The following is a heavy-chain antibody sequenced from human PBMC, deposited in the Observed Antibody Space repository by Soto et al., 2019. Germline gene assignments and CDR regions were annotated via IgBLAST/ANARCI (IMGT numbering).Heavy chain of an antibody. CDR3: ARDPNYHGWGVYGREV. Sequence: ASVKVSCKSSGYTFTSYGINWVRQAPGQGLEWMGWISSYNAKTNNAQKLQGRVSMTTDTSTSTVYLELRSLRSDDTAVYYCARDPNYHGWGVYGREVGGKGTRVTVSS. CDR1: GYTFTSYG. CDR2: ISSYNAKT. J-gene: IGHJ6*04. V-gene: IGHV1-18*04. D-gene: IGHD3-10*01.